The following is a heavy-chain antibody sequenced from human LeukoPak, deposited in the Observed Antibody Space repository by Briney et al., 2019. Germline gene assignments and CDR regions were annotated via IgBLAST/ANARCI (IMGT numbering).Heavy chain of an antibody. J-gene: IGHJ4*02. Sequence: GGSLRLSCVASGFTFSQYWMYWVRQVPGKGLEWVSVIYSGGSTYYADSVKGRFTISRDNSKNTLYLQMNSLRAEDTAVYYCARLSGGSFDYWGQGTLVTVSS. CDR3: ARLSGGSFDY. CDR1: GFTFSQYW. D-gene: IGHD2-15*01. CDR2: IYSGGST. V-gene: IGHV3-53*01.